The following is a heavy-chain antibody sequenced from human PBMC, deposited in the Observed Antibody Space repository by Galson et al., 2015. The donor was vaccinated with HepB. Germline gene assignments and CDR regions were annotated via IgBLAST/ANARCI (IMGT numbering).Heavy chain of an antibody. CDR2: IIPILGIA. J-gene: IGHJ4*02. V-gene: IGHV1-69*10. D-gene: IGHD4-17*01. CDR3: ARDWDQYGDSSYHY. Sequence: SVKVSCKASGGTFSSYTISWVRQAPGQGLEWMGWIIPILGIANYAQKFQGRVTITADKSTSTAYMELSSLRSEDTAVYYCARDWDQYGDSSYHYWGQGTLVTVSS. CDR1: GGTFSSYT.